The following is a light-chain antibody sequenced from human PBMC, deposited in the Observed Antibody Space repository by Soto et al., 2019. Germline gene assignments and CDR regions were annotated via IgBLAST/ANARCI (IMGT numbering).Light chain of an antibody. CDR1: SSDVGGYNF. J-gene: IGLJ1*01. CDR2: DVG. CDR3: NSYREDHPRFYV. Sequence: QCVRTQPPSASGSPGQSVTISCTGTSSDVGGYNFVSWYQHHPGKAPKLVIYDVGRRPSGVPGRFSGSKSGNTASLAISGLQAEDEADYYCNSYREDHPRFYVFGTGTKVTVL. V-gene: IGLV2-8*01.